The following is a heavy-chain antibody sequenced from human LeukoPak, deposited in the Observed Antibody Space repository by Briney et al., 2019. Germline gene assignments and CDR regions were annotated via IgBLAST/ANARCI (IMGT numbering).Heavy chain of an antibody. D-gene: IGHD2-2*01. CDR2: IYYSGST. Sequence: SETLSLTYTDSGGSISSGDYYWSWIRQLPGKGLEWIGYIYYSGSTYYNPSLKSRLTMSVDTAKNQFSLRLRPVTAADTAVYYCAKYTTTSRKVGFDPWGQGTLITVSS. V-gene: IGHV4-31*03. J-gene: IGHJ5*01. CDR3: AKYTTTSRKVGFDP. CDR1: GGSISSGDYY.